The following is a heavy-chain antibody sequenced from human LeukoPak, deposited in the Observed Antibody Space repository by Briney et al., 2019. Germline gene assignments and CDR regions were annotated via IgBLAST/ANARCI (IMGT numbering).Heavy chain of an antibody. V-gene: IGHV3-23*01. Sequence: GGSLRLSCAVSGFSFSSYAMSWVRQTPGKGLEWVSTINDGGGHTYYPDSVKGRFTVSRDNSKNTLYLQMNSLRAEDTAVYYCVGYYHVSGTKACAFDIWGQGTMVTDSS. D-gene: IGHD3-10*01. CDR3: VGYYHVSGTKACAFDI. CDR1: GFSFSSYA. CDR2: INDGGGHT. J-gene: IGHJ3*02.